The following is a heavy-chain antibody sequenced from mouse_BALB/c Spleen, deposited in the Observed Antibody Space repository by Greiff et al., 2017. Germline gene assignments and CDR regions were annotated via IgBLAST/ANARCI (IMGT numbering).Heavy chain of an antibody. CDR1: GFTFSSYA. J-gene: IGHJ4*01. CDR3: ARGDYYGLYYYAMDY. D-gene: IGHD1-1*01. Sequence: DVQLVESGGGLVKPGGSLKLSCAASGFTFSSYAMSWVRQSPEKRLEWVAEISSGGSYTYYPDTVTGRFTISRDNAKNTLYLEMSSLRSEDTAMYYCARGDYYGLYYYAMDYWGQGTSVTVSS. CDR2: ISSGGSYT. V-gene: IGHV5-9-4*01.